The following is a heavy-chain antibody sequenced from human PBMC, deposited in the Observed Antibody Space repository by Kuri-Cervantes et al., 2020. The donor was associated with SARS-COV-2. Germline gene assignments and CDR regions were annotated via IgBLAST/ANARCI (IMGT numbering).Heavy chain of an antibody. D-gene: IGHD3-3*01. CDR3: ARGHHDFWSGDHPSPFFDV. Sequence: GGSLRLSCAASGFTFSSYAMGWVRQAPGKGPEYVSAISSNGGSTYYANSVKGRFTISRDNSKNTLYLQMGSLRAEDMAVYYCARGHHDFWSGDHPSPFFDVWGQGTMVTVSS. V-gene: IGHV3-64*01. J-gene: IGHJ3*01. CDR2: ISSNGGST. CDR1: GFTFSSYA.